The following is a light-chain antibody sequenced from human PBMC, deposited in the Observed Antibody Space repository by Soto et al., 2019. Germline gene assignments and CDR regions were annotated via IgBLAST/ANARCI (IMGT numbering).Light chain of an antibody. V-gene: IGKV3-20*01. J-gene: IGKJ1*01. CDR3: QQYGSSPLWT. CDR1: QSVSSSY. CDR2: GAS. Sequence: DILLTQSPGTLSLSPGERATLSCRASQSVSSSYLAWYQRKPGQAPRLLIYGASSRANGIPDRFSGSGSGTDFTLTLSRLEPEDFAVYYCQQYGSSPLWTFGQGTKVDIK.